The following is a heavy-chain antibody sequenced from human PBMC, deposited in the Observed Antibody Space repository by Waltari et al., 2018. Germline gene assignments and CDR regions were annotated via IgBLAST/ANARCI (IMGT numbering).Heavy chain of an antibody. V-gene: IGHV1-69*08. CDR3: ARQGGSSSSIEY. CDR2: SSHIRGTA. J-gene: IGHJ4*02. Sequence: QVQLVQSGAEVKKPGSSVKVSCKASGGTFSSYTISWVRRAPGQGLEWMGRSSHIRGTANYAQEFHGRVTMTADKAARIAYMELSSLRSEDAAVYYCARQGGSSSSIEYWGQGTLVTVSS. CDR1: GGTFSSYT. D-gene: IGHD6-6*01.